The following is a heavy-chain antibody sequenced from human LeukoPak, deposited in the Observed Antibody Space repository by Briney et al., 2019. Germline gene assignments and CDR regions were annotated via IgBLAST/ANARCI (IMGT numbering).Heavy chain of an antibody. Sequence: SETLSLTCTVSGASISNYYWSWIRQPAGKGLEWIGRIYTSGSTDYNPSLKSRVTMSVDTSKNQVSLKLSSVTAADTAVYYCATSPHCSSTSCYRVWGKGTTVTVSS. CDR1: GASISNYY. V-gene: IGHV4-4*07. D-gene: IGHD2-2*01. CDR2: IYTSGST. J-gene: IGHJ6*04. CDR3: ATSPHCSSTSCYRV.